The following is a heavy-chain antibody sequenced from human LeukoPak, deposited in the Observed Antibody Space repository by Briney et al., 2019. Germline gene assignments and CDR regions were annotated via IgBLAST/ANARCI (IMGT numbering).Heavy chain of an antibody. J-gene: IGHJ4*02. CDR3: SRSSIAVAWN. D-gene: IGHD6-19*01. CDR1: GFTFSSFW. V-gene: IGHV3-7*01. Sequence: GGSLRLSCAASGFTFSSFWMTWVRQAPGKGPEWVANIKQDGSEKFYVDSVRGRFTISRDNAKNSLYLQMSSLRAEDTAIYYCSRSSIAVAWNWGQGTLVTVSS. CDR2: IKQDGSEK.